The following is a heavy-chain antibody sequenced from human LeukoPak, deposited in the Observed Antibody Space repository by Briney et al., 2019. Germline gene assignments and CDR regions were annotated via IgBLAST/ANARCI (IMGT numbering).Heavy chain of an antibody. CDR2: INPSGGST. CDR3: ARVRQQLDLSDAFDI. CDR1: GYTFTSYY. Sequence: ASVKVSCKTSGYTFTSYYMHWVRQAPGQGLEWMGIINPSGGSTSYAQKFQGRVTMTRDMSTSTVYMELSSLRSEDTAVYYCARVRQQLDLSDAFDIWGQGTMVTVSS. V-gene: IGHV1-46*01. J-gene: IGHJ3*02. D-gene: IGHD6-13*01.